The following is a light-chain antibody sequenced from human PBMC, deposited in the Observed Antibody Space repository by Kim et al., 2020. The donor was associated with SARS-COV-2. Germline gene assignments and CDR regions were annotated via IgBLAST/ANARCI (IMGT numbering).Light chain of an antibody. CDR3: QVWDSSSEQLV. CDR1: NIGSKS. CDR2: YDS. V-gene: IGLV3-21*04. Sequence: SYELTQPPSVSVAPGKTARITCGGNNIGSKSVHWYQQKPGQAPVLVIYYDSDRPSGIPERYSGSNSGNTATLTISRVEAGDEADYHCQVWDSSSEQLVFG. J-gene: IGLJ2*01.